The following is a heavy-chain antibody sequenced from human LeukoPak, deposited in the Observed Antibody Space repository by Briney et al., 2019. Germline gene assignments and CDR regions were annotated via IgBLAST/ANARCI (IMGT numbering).Heavy chain of an antibody. CDR3: ARDLRIVSGSYLDY. D-gene: IGHD1-26*01. CDR1: GFSVSSSY. V-gene: IGHV3-66*01. CDR2: IYSGGST. J-gene: IGHJ4*02. Sequence: GGSLRLSCAASGFSVSSSYMSWVRQAPGKGLEWVSVIYSGGSTYYADSVKGRFTISRDNSKNTLYLQMNSLRAEDTAVYYCARDLRIVSGSYLDYWGQGTLVTVSS.